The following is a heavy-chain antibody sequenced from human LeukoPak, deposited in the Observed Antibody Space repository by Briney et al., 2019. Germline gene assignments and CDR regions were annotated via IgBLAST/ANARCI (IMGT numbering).Heavy chain of an antibody. D-gene: IGHD1-1*01. CDR1: GFYFSGYS. Sequence: GGSLRLSCGASGFYFSGYSMNWVRQAPGKGLEWVASINSGSTYMYHGDSVKGRFTISRDNAKNSLHLQMDSLRVEDTAVYFCARVEATTGRNYHYYYMDVWGKGTTVTVSS. V-gene: IGHV3-21*01. CDR3: ARVEATTGRNYHYYYMDV. CDR2: INSGSTYM. J-gene: IGHJ6*03.